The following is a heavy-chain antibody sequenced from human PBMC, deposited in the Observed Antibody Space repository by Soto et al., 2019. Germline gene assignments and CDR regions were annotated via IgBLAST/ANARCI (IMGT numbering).Heavy chain of an antibody. V-gene: IGHV1-69*13. CDR1: GGTFSSYA. D-gene: IGHD2-2*01. CDR3: ARSVSFRYQLLKRGMDV. J-gene: IGHJ6*02. Sequence: ASVKVSCKASGGTFSSYAISWVRQAPGQGLEWMGGIIPIFGTANYAQKFQGRVTITADESTSTAYMELSSLRSEDTAVYYCARSVSFRYQLLKRGMDVWGQGTTVTVSS. CDR2: IIPIFGTA.